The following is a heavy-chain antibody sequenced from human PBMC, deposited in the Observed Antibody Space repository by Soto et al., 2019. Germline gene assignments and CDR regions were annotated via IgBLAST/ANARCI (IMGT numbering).Heavy chain of an antibody. D-gene: IGHD4-4*01. CDR2: ISYDGSNK. CDR1: GFTFSSYA. V-gene: IGHV3-30-3*01. Sequence: QVQLVESGGGVVQPGRSLRLSCAASGFTFSSYAMHWVRQAPGKGLEWVAVISYDGSNKYYADSVKGRFTISRDNSQTTLYLQMNRLRAEDTAVYYCARPLWRNDYNWGYFDLWGRGTLVTVSS. CDR3: ARPLWRNDYNWGYFDL. J-gene: IGHJ2*01.